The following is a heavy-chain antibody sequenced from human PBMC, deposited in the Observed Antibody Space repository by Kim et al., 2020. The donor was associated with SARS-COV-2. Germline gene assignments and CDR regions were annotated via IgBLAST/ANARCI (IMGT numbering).Heavy chain of an antibody. J-gene: IGHJ6*02. CDR2: IWYDGSNK. CDR3: ARDPTYYYGLSAYYYCGMDV. D-gene: IGHD3-10*01. V-gene: IGHV3-33*01. CDR1: GFTFSSYG. Sequence: GGSLRLSCAASGFTFSSYGMHWVRQAPGKGLEWVAVIWYDGSNKYYADSVKGRFTISRDNSKNTLYLQMNSLRAEDTAVYYCARDPTYYYGLSAYYYCGMDVWGQGTTVTVSS.